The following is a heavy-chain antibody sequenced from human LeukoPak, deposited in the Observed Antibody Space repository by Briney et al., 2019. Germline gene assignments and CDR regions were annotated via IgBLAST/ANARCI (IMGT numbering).Heavy chain of an antibody. Sequence: GGSLRLSCAASGFTFSSYAMSWVRQAPGKGLEWVSAISGSGGSTYYADSVKGRFTISRDNSKNTLYLQMNSLRAEDTAVYYCAKDNWEYGSGSYFDYWGQGTLVTVSS. CDR3: AKDNWEYGSGSYFDY. CDR2: ISGSGGST. J-gene: IGHJ4*02. V-gene: IGHV3-23*01. CDR1: GFTFSSYA. D-gene: IGHD3-10*01.